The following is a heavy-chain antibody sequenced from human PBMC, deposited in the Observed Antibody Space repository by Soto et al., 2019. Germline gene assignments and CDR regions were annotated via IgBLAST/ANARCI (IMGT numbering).Heavy chain of an antibody. CDR1: GFTFSSYA. J-gene: IGHJ4*02. Sequence: GGSLRLSCAASGFTFSSYAMHWVRQAPGKGLEWVAVISYDGSNKYHADSVKGRFTISRDNSKNTLYLQMNSLRAEDTAVYYCARGAYFDYWGQGTLVTVSS. V-gene: IGHV3-30-3*01. D-gene: IGHD1-26*01. CDR3: ARGAYFDY. CDR2: ISYDGSNK.